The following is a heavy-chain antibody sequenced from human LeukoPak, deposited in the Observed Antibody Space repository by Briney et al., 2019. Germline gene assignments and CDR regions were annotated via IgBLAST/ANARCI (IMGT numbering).Heavy chain of an antibody. CDR1: EFTFSTYA. CDR3: VKGSTVTTGNWFFDL. V-gene: IGHV3-64D*06. CDR2: ITNNGDRT. Sequence: PGGSLRLSCSASEFTFSTYATHWVRQAPGKGLEYVSAITNNGDRTYYADSVKGRCTISRDNSKNTLYLQMSSLRAEDTAVYYCVKGSTVTTGNWFFDLWGRRTLATVSS. J-gene: IGHJ2*01. D-gene: IGHD4-17*01.